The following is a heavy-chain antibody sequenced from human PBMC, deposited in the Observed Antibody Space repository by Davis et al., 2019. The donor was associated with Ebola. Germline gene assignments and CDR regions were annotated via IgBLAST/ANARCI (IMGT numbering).Heavy chain of an antibody. V-gene: IGHV3-23*01. Sequence: GESLKISCAASGFTFSSYAMSWVRQAPGKGLEWVSGISGSGGSTKGRFIISRDNSKNTLYLQMNRLRAEDTAVYYCARDNYWKLDYWGQGILVTVSS. CDR3: ARDNYWKLDY. CDR2: ISGSGGST. J-gene: IGHJ4*02. CDR1: GFTFSSYA. D-gene: IGHD4-11*01.